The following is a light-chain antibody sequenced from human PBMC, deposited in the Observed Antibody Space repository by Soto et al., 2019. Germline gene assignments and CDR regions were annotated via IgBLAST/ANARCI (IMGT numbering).Light chain of an antibody. CDR1: SSDVGGYNY. Sequence: QSALPQPASVSGSPGQSITISCTGTSSDVGGYNYVSWYQQHPGKAPKLMIYDVSNRPSGVSNRFSGSKSGNTASLTISGLQAEDEADYYCSSYTSSSIVVFGGGTKVTVL. J-gene: IGLJ2*01. CDR3: SSYTSSSIVV. CDR2: DVS. V-gene: IGLV2-14*01.